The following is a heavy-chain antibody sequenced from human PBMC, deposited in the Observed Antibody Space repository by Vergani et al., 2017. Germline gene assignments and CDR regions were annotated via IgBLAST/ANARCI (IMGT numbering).Heavy chain of an antibody. Sequence: EVQLVESGGGLAQPGGSLRLSCAASGFTFSSYWMSWVRQAPGKGLEWVDNIKQDGSEKYYVDSVKGRFTISRDNAKNSLYLQMNSLRAEDTAVYYCAREVLLWFGAFDYWGQGTLVTVSS. J-gene: IGHJ4*02. D-gene: IGHD3-10*01. CDR2: IKQDGSEK. V-gene: IGHV3-7*01. CDR3: AREVLLWFGAFDY. CDR1: GFTFSSYW.